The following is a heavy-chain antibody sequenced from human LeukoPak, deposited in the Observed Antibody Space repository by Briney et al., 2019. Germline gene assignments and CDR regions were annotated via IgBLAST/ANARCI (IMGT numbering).Heavy chain of an antibody. J-gene: IGHJ4*02. D-gene: IGHD6-13*01. CDR3: ARGYSSSWYLSLYY. CDR1: GDSISSYY. CDR2: IYYSGST. Sequence: PSETLSLTCTVSGDSISSYYWSWIRQPPGKGLEWIGYIYYSGSTNYNPSLKSRVTITVDTSKNQFSLKLRSVTAADTAVYYCARGYSSSWYLSLYYWGQGTLVTVSS. V-gene: IGHV4-59*08.